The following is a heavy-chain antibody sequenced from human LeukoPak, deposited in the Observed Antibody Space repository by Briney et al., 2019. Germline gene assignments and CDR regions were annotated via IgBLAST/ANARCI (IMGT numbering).Heavy chain of an antibody. Sequence: PSETLSLTCTVSGGSISSYYWSWIRQPPGKGLEWIGYIYYSGSTNYNPSLKSRVTISVDTSKNQFSLKLSSVTAADTAVYYCARVSAIYDFWSGYYRHWFDPWGQGTLVTVSS. CDR1: GGSISSYY. CDR2: IYYSGST. D-gene: IGHD3-3*01. CDR3: ARVSAIYDFWSGYYRHWFDP. V-gene: IGHV4-59*01. J-gene: IGHJ5*02.